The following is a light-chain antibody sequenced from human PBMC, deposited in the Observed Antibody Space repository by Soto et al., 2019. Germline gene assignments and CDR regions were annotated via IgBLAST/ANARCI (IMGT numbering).Light chain of an antibody. CDR3: QHYNSYSEA. CDR2: DAS. Sequence: EIVLTQSPATLSLSPGERATLSCRASQSVSSYLAWYQQKPGQPPRLLIYDASNRATGIPARFSGSGSGTDFTLTISSLEPEDFATYYCQHYNSYSEAFGQGTKVELK. CDR1: QSVSSY. J-gene: IGKJ1*01. V-gene: IGKV3-11*01.